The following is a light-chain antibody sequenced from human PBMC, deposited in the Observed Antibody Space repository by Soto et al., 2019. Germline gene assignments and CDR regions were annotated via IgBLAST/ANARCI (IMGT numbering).Light chain of an antibody. Sequence: FSLSASVGDRVTITSRASQSISSYLNWYQQKPGKAPKLLIYAASSLQSGVPSRFSGSGSGTDFTLTISSLQPEDFATYYCQQSYSTPITFGQGTRLE. CDR1: QSISSY. CDR3: QQSYSTPIT. J-gene: IGKJ5*01. CDR2: AAS. V-gene: IGKV1-39*01.